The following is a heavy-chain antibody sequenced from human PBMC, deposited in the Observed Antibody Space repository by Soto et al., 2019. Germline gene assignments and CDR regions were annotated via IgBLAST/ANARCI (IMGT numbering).Heavy chain of an antibody. CDR1: GFTFSTYA. CDR3: AHPRGFGVFDAYDI. V-gene: IGHV3-23*01. Sequence: EVQLLESGGGLVQPGGSLRLSCAASGFTFSTYAMNWVRQAPGKGLVWVSAISGSGGSTFYADSVKGRFTISRDNSMNMLYLQMNSLRTEDTAVYYCAHPRGFGVFDAYDIWGQGTVATVSS. J-gene: IGHJ3*02. CDR2: ISGSGGST. D-gene: IGHD3-10*01.